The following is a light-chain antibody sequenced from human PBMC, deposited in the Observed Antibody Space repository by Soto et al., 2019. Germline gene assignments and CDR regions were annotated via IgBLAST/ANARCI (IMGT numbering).Light chain of an antibody. V-gene: IGKV1-17*01. CDR3: QQLNSYPLT. CDR2: AAS. CDR1: QGIRTD. Sequence: QLTQSPSSLSASVGDRVTITCRASQGIRTDLGWYQQSPGKAPKLLIYAASTLQSGVPSRFSGSGSGTEFTLTISSLQPEDFATYSCQQLNSYPLTFGGGTKVDIK. J-gene: IGKJ4*01.